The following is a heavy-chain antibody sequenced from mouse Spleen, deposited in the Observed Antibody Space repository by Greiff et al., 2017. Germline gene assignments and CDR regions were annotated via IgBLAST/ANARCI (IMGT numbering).Heavy chain of an antibody. CDR1: GYTFTDYA. CDR3: ARWGYGNYGVDY. D-gene: IGHD2-1*01. V-gene: IGHV1S137*01. Sequence: VKVVESGAELVRPGVSVKISCKGSGYTFTDYAMHWVKQSHAKSLEWIGVISTYYGDASYNQKFKGKATMTVDKSSSTAYMELARLTSEDSAIYYCARWGYGNYGVDYWGQGTTLTVSS. CDR2: ISTYYGDA. J-gene: IGHJ2*01.